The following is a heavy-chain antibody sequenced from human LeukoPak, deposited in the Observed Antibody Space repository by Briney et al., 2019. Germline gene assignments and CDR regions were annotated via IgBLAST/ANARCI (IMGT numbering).Heavy chain of an antibody. Sequence: GGSLRLSCAASGFTFSSYSMNWVRQAPGKGLEWVSSISSSSSYIYYADSVKGRFTISRDNAKNSLYLQMNSLRAEDTAVYYCGRVIFGSYGPTAFWSWGQGNPVPLS. V-gene: IGHV3-21*01. J-gene: IGHJ6*01. D-gene: IGHD5-18*01. CDR2: ISSSSSYI. CDR1: GFTFSSYS. CDR3: GRVIFGSYGPTAFWS.